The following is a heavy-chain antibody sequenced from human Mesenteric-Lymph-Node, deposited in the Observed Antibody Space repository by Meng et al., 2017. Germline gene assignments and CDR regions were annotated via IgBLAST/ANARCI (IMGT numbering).Heavy chain of an antibody. D-gene: IGHD6-6*01. CDR2: VYYSGRT. V-gene: IGHV4-59*01. CDR3: ARGGKYSSSPPDY. CDR1: GGSISNYF. Sequence: QVQLQESGPGLVKPSETLSLTCTVSGGSISNYFWGWIRQAPGKGLEWIGYVYYSGRTNHNPSLKSRVTISVDTSKNQFSLKLSSVTAADTAVYYCARGGKYSSSPPDYWGQGTLVTVSS. J-gene: IGHJ4*02.